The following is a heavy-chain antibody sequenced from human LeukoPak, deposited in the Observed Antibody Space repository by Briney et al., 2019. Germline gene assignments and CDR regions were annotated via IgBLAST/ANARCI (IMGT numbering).Heavy chain of an antibody. Sequence: GESLKISCKGSGYGFTNYWIAWVRQMPGKGLEWMGIIYPIDSDTKYSPSFQGRVTISADKSVSTAYLQWSSLRASDSAMYYCARHGTDYYGSGSYDAFDIWGQGTMVTVSS. D-gene: IGHD3-10*01. CDR2: IYPIDSDT. V-gene: IGHV5-51*01. CDR1: GYGFTNYW. CDR3: ARHGTDYYGSGSYDAFDI. J-gene: IGHJ3*02.